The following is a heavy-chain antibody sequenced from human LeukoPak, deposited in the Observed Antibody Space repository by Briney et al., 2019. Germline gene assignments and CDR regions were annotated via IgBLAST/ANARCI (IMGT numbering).Heavy chain of an antibody. CDR3: ARVKGSSSSRD. V-gene: IGHV4-34*01. Sequence: PSETLSLTCAVYGGSFSGYYWSWIRQPPGKGLEWIGEINRSGSTNYNPSLKSRVTISVDTSKNQFSLKLSFVTAADKAVYYCARVKGSSSSRDCGQGTLVTVSS. J-gene: IGHJ4*02. CDR2: INRSGST. CDR1: GGSFSGYY. D-gene: IGHD6-13*01.